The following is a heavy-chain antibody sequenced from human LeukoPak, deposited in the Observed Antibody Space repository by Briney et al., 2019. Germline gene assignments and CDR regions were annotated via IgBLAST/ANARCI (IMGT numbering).Heavy chain of an antibody. D-gene: IGHD6-13*01. CDR3: ARDQSLVAYSSTWFDY. CDR1: GYTFTNYG. V-gene: IGHV1-18*01. J-gene: IGHJ4*02. Sequence: SSVKASCKASGYTFTNYGISWVRQAPGQGLEWMGWISANNGNTDYAQNLQGRVTMTTDTLTSTAYMELRSLRSDDTAVYYCARDQSLVAYSSTWFDYWGQGTPVTVSS. CDR2: ISANNGNT.